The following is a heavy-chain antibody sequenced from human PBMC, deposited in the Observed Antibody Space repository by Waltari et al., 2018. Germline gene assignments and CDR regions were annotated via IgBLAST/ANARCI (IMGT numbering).Heavy chain of an antibody. CDR3: ARRTTVTTVGWYFDL. Sequence: QVQLVQSGAEVKKPGASVKVSCKVSGYTLTELSMHWVRQAPGQGLEWMGRIIPIFGTANYAQKFQGRVTITADKSTSTAYMELSSLRSEDTAVYYCARRTTVTTVGWYFDLWGRGTLVTVSS. J-gene: IGHJ2*01. CDR2: IIPIFGTA. CDR1: GYTLTELS. D-gene: IGHD4-17*01. V-gene: IGHV1-69*13.